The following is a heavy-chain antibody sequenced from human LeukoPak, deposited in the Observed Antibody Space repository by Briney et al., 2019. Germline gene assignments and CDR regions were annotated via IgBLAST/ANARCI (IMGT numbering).Heavy chain of an antibody. J-gene: IGHJ4*02. CDR1: GFTFSSYG. V-gene: IGHV3-33*01. CDR3: ARYRSDGSGGYYPDY. CDR2: IWYDGSQK. Sequence: GGSLRLSCAASGFTFSSYGMHWVRQAPGKGLEWVTVIWYDGSQKYYADSVKGRFTISRDTYKNTLYLQMNSLRGEDTDLYYCARYRSDGSGGYYPDYWGQGTLVTVSS. D-gene: IGHD3-10*01.